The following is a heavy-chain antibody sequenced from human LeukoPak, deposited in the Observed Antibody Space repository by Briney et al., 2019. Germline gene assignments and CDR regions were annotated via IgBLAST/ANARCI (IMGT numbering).Heavy chain of an antibody. V-gene: IGHV3-23*01. D-gene: IGHD3-10*02. Sequence: GGSLRLSCAASAFTFSSYGMRCVPHAPGKGLEWVSAISGDGRDIFYADAVKGRFTISRDNAKNSLYLQMNSLRAEDTAVYYCAELGITMIGGVWGKGTTVTISS. CDR3: AELGITMIGGV. J-gene: IGHJ6*04. CDR1: AFTFSSYG. CDR2: ISGDGRDI.